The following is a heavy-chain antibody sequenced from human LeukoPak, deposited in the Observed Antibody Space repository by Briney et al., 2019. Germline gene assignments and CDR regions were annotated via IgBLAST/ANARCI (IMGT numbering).Heavy chain of an antibody. V-gene: IGHV4-34*01. J-gene: IGHJ4*02. D-gene: IGHD6-19*01. Sequence: SETLSLTCAVYGGSFRAYYWSWIRQSPGKGLEWIGEINSSGSTNYTPSLKSRVTMSLDTSKNQFSLRLKSVTAADTALYYCARGRSSGLSSSIDNWGQGTLVTVSS. CDR2: INSSGST. CDR1: GGSFRAYY. CDR3: ARGRSSGLSSSIDN.